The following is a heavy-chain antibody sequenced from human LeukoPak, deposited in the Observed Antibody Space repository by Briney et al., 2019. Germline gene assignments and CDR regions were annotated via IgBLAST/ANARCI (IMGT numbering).Heavy chain of an antibody. CDR3: AKSRHPYNWNDGAFFDY. Sequence: GSLRLSCAASGFTFSSYAMHWVRQAPGKGLEWVAVISYDGSNKYYADSVKGRFTISRDNSKNTLYLQMNSLRPEGTTVYYCAKSRHPYNWNDGAFFDYWGQGTLVTVSS. D-gene: IGHD1-20*01. J-gene: IGHJ4*02. CDR2: ISYDGSNK. CDR1: GFTFSSYA. V-gene: IGHV3-30*04.